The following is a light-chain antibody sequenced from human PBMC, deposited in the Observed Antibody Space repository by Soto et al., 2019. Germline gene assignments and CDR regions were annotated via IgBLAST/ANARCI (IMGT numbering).Light chain of an antibody. CDR2: AAS. J-gene: IGKJ1*01. CDR3: QQSYSTPRT. Sequence: DIQMTQSPSSLSASVGDRVTITCRASQSISSYLNWYQQKPGKAPKLLIYAASSLQSGVPARFSGRGSGTDFTLTISSLQPEDFATYYSQQSYSTPRTFGQGTKVEIK. V-gene: IGKV1-39*01. CDR1: QSISSY.